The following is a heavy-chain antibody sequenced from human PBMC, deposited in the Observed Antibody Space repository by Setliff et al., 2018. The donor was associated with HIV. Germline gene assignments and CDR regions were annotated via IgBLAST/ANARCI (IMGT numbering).Heavy chain of an antibody. V-gene: IGHV4-59*01. CDR2: IYFTGSS. CDR3: ARVQMAYAAFDV. CDR1: GGSISTYY. Sequence: SETLSLTCTVSGGSISTYYWSWIRQPPGKGLEWIGSIYFTGSSDNNPPLKSRVTLSVDTSKHQFSLKLSSVTAADTAVYYCARVQMAYAAFDVWGQGTMVT. D-gene: IGHD4-17*01. J-gene: IGHJ3*01.